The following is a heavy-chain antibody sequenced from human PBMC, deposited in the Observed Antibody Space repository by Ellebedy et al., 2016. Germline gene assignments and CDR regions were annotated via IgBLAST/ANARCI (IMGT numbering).Heavy chain of an antibody. CDR2: IIPIFGTA. CDR1: GGTFSSYA. D-gene: IGHD3-10*01. CDR3: ARVELLWFGESQYYYYYYGMDV. J-gene: IGHJ6*02. Sequence: SVKVSCXAFGGTFSSYAISWVRQAPGQGLEWMGGIIPIFGTANYAQKFQGRVTMTTDTSTSTAYMELRSLRSDDTAVYYCARVELLWFGESQYYYYYYGMDVWGQGTTVTVSS. V-gene: IGHV1-69*05.